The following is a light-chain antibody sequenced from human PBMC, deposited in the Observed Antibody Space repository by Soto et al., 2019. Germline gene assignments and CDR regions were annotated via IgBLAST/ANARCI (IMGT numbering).Light chain of an antibody. J-gene: IGLJ1*01. CDR2: SNN. V-gene: IGLV1-47*02. CDR3: SAWDDSLSGFV. Sequence: QSVLTQPPSASGTPGPRVTISCSGGFSNIGSNYVYWYRQLPGTAPKLPISSNNQRPSGVPDRFSASKSGTSASLAISGLRSEDEADYYCSAWDDSLSGFVFGTGTKVTVL. CDR1: FSNIGSNY.